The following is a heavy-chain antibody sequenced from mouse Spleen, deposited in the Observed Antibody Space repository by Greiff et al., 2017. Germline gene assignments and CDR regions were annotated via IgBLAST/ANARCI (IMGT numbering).Heavy chain of an antibody. V-gene: IGHV1-39*01. CDR1: GYSFTDYN. J-gene: IGHJ3*01. Sequence: VQLQQSGPELVKPGASVKISCKASGYSFTDYNMNWVKQSNGKSLEWIGVINPNYGTTSYNQKFKGKATLTVDQSSSTAYMQLNSLTSEDSAVYYCAREGYYDGSPAWFAYWGQGTLVTVSA. CDR2: INPNYGTT. CDR3: AREGYYDGSPAWFAY. D-gene: IGHD1-1*01.